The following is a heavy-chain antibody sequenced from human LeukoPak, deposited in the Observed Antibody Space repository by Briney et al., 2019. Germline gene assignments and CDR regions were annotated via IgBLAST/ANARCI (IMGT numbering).Heavy chain of an antibody. CDR2: ISGSGGST. V-gene: IGHV3-23*01. D-gene: IGHD3-16*01. CDR1: GFAFSDFT. Sequence: PGGSLRRSCAASGFAFSDFTMSWVRQAPGKGLEWVSAISGSGGSTYYADSVKGRFTISRDNSKNTLYLQMNSLRAEDTAVYYCAKHYDYIFAASDYWGQGTLVTVSS. J-gene: IGHJ4*02. CDR3: AKHYDYIFAASDY.